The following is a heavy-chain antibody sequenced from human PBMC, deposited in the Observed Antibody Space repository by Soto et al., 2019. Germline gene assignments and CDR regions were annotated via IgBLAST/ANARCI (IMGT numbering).Heavy chain of an antibody. Sequence: SETLSRTCTVSCGSISSYYWSCIRQPSGKGLEWIVRIYTSGSTNYNPSLKSRVTMSVDTSKNQFSLKLRSVTAADTAVYYCAREQVYYGSGSLEYWGQGTLVTVSS. CDR1: CGSISSYY. CDR3: AREQVYYGSGSLEY. V-gene: IGHV4-4*07. D-gene: IGHD3-10*01. J-gene: IGHJ4*02. CDR2: IYTSGST.